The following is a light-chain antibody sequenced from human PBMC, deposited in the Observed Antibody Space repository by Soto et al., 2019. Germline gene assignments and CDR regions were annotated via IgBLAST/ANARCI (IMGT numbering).Light chain of an antibody. Sequence: EIVMTQSPATLSVSPGERATVPCRASQSVSNNLAWYQQKPGQAPSLLIYGASARATGIPARFSGSGYGTAFTLTISSLQSEDFAVYYCQQYHKWPLTFGGGTRVEIK. CDR1: QSVSNN. CDR2: GAS. CDR3: QQYHKWPLT. J-gene: IGKJ4*01. V-gene: IGKV3-15*01.